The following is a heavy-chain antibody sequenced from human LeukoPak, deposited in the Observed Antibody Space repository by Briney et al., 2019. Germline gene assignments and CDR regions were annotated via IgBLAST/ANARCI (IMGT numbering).Heavy chain of an antibody. Sequence: PGGSLRLSCVASGFTFSRYWMSWVRQAPGKGLEWVANIKNDGSEKSYVDSVRGRFTISRDNAMNSLYLQMNSLRADDTAVYYCARVGGNRPWYFDLWGRGTLVTVSS. CDR1: GFTFSRYW. J-gene: IGHJ2*01. V-gene: IGHV3-7*03. D-gene: IGHD4-23*01. CDR3: ARVGGNRPWYFDL. CDR2: IKNDGSEK.